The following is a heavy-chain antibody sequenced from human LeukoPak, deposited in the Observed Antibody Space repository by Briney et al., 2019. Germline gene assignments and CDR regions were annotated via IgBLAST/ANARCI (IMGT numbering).Heavy chain of an antibody. CDR3: ARDENERLAEGYHFDY. Sequence: ASVKVSCKASGYTFTSYYMHWVRQAPGQGLEWMGIINPSGGSTSYAQKFQGRVTITRDTSTSTVYMELSSLRSEDTAVYYCARDENERLAEGYHFDYWGQGTLVTVSS. D-gene: IGHD3-16*02. CDR2: INPSGGST. V-gene: IGHV1-46*01. CDR1: GYTFTSYY. J-gene: IGHJ4*02.